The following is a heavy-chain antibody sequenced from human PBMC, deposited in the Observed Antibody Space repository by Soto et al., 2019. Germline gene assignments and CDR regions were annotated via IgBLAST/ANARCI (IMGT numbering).Heavy chain of an antibody. CDR3: ARSRRVLDAFDI. D-gene: IGHD3-10*01. J-gene: IGHJ3*02. CDR1: GAPVNTDHYS. V-gene: IGHV4-30-2*01. CDR2: IYPSGSI. Sequence: QVQLQESGSRLLKPSQTLSLTCAVSGAPVNTDHYSWAWFRQPPGGAREWIGYIYPSGSIYYNPPLTSRVAISKDTSSNQFSLKLTSVTADDTAVYFCARSRRVLDAFDIWGPGTLVTVSS.